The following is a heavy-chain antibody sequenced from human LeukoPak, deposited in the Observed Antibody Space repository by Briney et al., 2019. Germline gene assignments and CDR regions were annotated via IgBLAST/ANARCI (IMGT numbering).Heavy chain of an antibody. J-gene: IGHJ4*02. CDR3: ANYRQSITAAGNSREFADY. CDR2: ISVSGDWT. V-gene: IGHV3-23*01. CDR1: GFTFSSYY. Sequence: GGSLRLSCEASGFTFSSYYMIWVRQAPGKGLEWVSVISVSGDWTYYADSVKGRFTISRDNSKNTLYLQMNSLRAEDTAVYYCANYRQSITAAGNSREFADYWGQGTLVTVSS. D-gene: IGHD6-13*01.